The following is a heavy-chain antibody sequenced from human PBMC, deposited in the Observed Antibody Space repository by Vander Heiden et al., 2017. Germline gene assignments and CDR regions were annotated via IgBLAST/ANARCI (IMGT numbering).Heavy chain of an antibody. J-gene: IGHJ4*02. CDR2: IYYSGST. Sequence: QLQLQESGPGLVKPSETLSLTCTVSGGSISSSSYYWGWIRRPPGKGLEWIGSIYYSGSTYYNPSLKSRVTISVDTSKNQFSLKLSSVTAADTAGYYCARRADDSSGYYLDYWGQGTLVTVSS. D-gene: IGHD3-22*01. V-gene: IGHV4-39*01. CDR1: GGSISSSSYY. CDR3: ARRADDSSGYYLDY.